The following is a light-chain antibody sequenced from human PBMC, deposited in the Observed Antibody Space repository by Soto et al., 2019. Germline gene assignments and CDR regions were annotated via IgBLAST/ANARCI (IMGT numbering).Light chain of an antibody. CDR2: GAS. V-gene: IGKV1-27*01. Sequence: DIQMTQSPSSLSASVGDRVTITCRASQGISNYLAWYQQKPGKVPELLIYGASTLQSGVPSRFSGSGSGTDFTLAISSLRPEDVATYYCQKYDSAPFTFSPGTKVDIK. CDR1: QGISNY. CDR3: QKYDSAPFT. J-gene: IGKJ3*01.